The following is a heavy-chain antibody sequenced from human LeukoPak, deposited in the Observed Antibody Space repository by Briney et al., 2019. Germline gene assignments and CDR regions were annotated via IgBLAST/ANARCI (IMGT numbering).Heavy chain of an antibody. D-gene: IGHD1-26*01. CDR3: AREGIGVGAITNFDY. J-gene: IGHJ4*02. CDR1: GFTFSSYL. V-gene: IGHV3-7*03. CDR2: IKQDGSEK. Sequence: GGSLRLSCAASGFTFSSYLMSWVRQAPGKGLEWVANIKQDGSEKYYVDSVKGRFTISRDNSKNTLYLQMNSLRAEDTAVYYCAREGIGVGAITNFDYWGQGTLVTVSS.